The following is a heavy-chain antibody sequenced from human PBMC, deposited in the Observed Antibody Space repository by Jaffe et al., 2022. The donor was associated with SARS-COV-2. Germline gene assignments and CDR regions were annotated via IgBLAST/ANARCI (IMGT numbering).Heavy chain of an antibody. V-gene: IGHV1-18*01. D-gene: IGHD2-21*02. CDR1: GYTFTSYG. CDR3: ARWFRDVVTANYYYYMDV. J-gene: IGHJ6*03. CDR2: ISPYNGNT. Sequence: QVQLVQSGAEVKKPGASVKVSCKASGYTFTSYGINWVRQAPGQGLEWMGWISPYNGNTNYAQTVQGRVTMTTDTSTSTAYMELRSLRSDDTAVYYCARWFRDVVTANYYYYMDVWGQGTTVTVSS.